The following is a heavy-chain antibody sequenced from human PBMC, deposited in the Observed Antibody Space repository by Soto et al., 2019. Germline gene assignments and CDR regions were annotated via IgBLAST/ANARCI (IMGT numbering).Heavy chain of an antibody. CDR1: GFTFSSYA. CDR2: ISGSGGST. V-gene: IGHV3-23*01. J-gene: IGHJ5*02. CDR3: AQDRGGRGWYLPLP. D-gene: IGHD6-19*01. Sequence: EVQLLESGGGLVQPGGSLRLSCAASGFTFSSYAMSWVRQAPGKGLEWVSAISGSGGSTYYADSVKGRFTISRDNSKNTLYLQMNSLGAEDTAVYYCAQDRGGRGWYLPLPWGQGTIVTFSA.